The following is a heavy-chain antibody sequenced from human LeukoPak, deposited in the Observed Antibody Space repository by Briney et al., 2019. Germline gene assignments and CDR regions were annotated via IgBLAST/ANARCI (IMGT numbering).Heavy chain of an antibody. CDR1: GGSISSSSYY. D-gene: IGHD6-13*01. Sequence: SETLSLTCTVSGGSISSSSYYWGWIRQPPGNGLEWIGSIYYSGSTYYNPSLKSRVTISVDTSKNQFSLKLSSVTAADTAVYYCARASSSSWYEPWGQGTLVTVSS. CDR3: ARASSSSWYEP. V-gene: IGHV4-39*07. CDR2: IYYSGST. J-gene: IGHJ5*02.